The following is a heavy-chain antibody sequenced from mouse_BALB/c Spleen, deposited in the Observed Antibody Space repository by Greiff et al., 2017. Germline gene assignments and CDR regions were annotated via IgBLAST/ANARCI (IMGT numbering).Heavy chain of an antibody. Sequence: QVQLKQSGPGLVAPSQSLSITCTVSGFSLTSYGVHWVRQPPGKGLEWLGVIWAGGSTNYNSALMSRLSISKDNSKSQVFLKMNSLQTDDTAMYYCARDGSYYYGSSSFWYFDVWGAGTTVTVSS. J-gene: IGHJ1*01. CDR2: IWAGGST. V-gene: IGHV2-9*02. D-gene: IGHD1-1*01. CDR3: ARDGSYYYGSSSFWYFDV. CDR1: GFSLTSYG.